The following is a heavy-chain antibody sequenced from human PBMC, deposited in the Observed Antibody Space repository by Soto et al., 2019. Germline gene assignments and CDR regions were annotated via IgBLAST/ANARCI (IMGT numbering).Heavy chain of an antibody. CDR3: ATDPVAGSYFDY. D-gene: IGHD3-10*01. J-gene: IGHJ4*01. V-gene: IGHV1-18*01. CDR2: INAFNGNT. CDR1: GYTFISYG. Sequence: QVQLVQSGAEVKKPGASVKVSCKASGYTFISYGISWVRQAPGQGLEWMGGINAFNGNTNYAQNLQGRFTMTSDTPTSPAYTELRSLRSDDTAVYYCATDPVAGSYFDYWGQGTLVTVPS.